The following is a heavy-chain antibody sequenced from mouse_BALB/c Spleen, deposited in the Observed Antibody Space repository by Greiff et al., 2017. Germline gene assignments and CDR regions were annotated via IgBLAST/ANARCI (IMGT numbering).Heavy chain of an antibody. D-gene: IGHD3-3*01. CDR2: ISNLAYSI. CDR3: ARERARGMDY. CDR1: GFTFSDYG. Sequence: EVKLVESGGGLVQPGGSRKLSCAASGFTFSDYGMAWVRQAPGKGPEWVAFISNLAYSIYYADTVTGRFTISRENAKNTLYLEMSSLRSEDTAMYYCARERARGMDYWGQGTSVTVSS. V-gene: IGHV5-15*02. J-gene: IGHJ4*01.